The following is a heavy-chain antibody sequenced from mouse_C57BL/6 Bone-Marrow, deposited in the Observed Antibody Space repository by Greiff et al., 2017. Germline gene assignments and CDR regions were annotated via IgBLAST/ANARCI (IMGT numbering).Heavy chain of an antibody. V-gene: IGHV14-4*01. CDR2: IEPENGDT. D-gene: IGHD2-3*01. CDR3: TTRGDDGYYPFAY. Sequence: VQLQQSGAELVRPGASVKLSRTASGFNIKDDYMHWVKQRPEQGLEWVGWIEPENGDTEYASKFQGKATITADTSSNTAYLHLSSPTSEDTAVDYCTTRGDDGYYPFAYWGQGTLVTVSA. J-gene: IGHJ3*01. CDR1: GFNIKDDY.